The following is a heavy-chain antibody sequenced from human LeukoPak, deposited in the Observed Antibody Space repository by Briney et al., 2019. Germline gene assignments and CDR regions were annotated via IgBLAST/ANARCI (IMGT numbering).Heavy chain of an antibody. CDR3: SRGWELIHPKSNYYMDV. CDR2: ISSSSTFI. CDR1: GFTFSTHT. D-gene: IGHD3-10*01. V-gene: IGHV3-21*01. J-gene: IGHJ6*03. Sequence: GGSLRLSCVVSGFTFSTHTMNWVRRAPGKGLEWVSAISSSSTFIYYADSVKGRFTISRDDAKNSLFLQMDSLRAEDTAVYYCSRGWELIHPKSNYYMDVWGKGTMVTVSS.